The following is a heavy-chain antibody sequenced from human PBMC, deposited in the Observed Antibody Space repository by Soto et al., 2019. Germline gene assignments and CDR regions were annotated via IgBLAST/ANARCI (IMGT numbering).Heavy chain of an antibody. D-gene: IGHD3-10*01. CDR1: GGSISSYY. CDR2: IYYSGST. Sequence: SETLSLTCTVSGGSISSYYWSWIRQPPGKGLEWIGYIYYSGSTNYNPSLKSRVTISVDTSKNQFTLKQNPMTAADTAVYYCARHNYGSGSTYFDYWGQGTLVTVS. CDR3: ARHNYGSGSTYFDY. J-gene: IGHJ4*02. V-gene: IGHV4-59*08.